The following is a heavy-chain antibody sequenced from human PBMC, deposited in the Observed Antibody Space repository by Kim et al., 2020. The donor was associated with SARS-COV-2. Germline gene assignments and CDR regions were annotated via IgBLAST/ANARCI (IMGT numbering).Heavy chain of an antibody. J-gene: IGHJ4*02. Sequence: GGSLRLSCAASGFTFSNAWMSWVRQAPGKGLEWVGRIKSKTDGGTTVYAAPVKGRFTISRDDSKNTLYLQMNSLKTEDTAVYYCTTDRFYDYVWGSYRYTDYWGQGTLVTVSS. CDR2: IKSKTDGGTT. CDR1: GFTFSNAW. CDR3: TTDRFYDYVWGSYRYTDY. D-gene: IGHD3-16*02. V-gene: IGHV3-15*01.